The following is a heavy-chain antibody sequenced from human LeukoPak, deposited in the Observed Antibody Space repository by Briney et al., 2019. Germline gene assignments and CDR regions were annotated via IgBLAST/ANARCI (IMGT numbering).Heavy chain of an antibody. CDR2: IYPSDSDT. D-gene: IGHD1-26*01. CDR1: EYSFATYW. J-gene: IGHJ4*02. Sequence: GESLKISCQGSEYSFATYWIAWLRQMPGKGLEWMGIIYPSDSDTRHSPSFQGQVTISADKSIKTAYLQWSSLKASDTAMYYCARPLQGIVGATGFDYWGQGTLVTVSS. V-gene: IGHV5-51*01. CDR3: ARPLQGIVGATGFDY.